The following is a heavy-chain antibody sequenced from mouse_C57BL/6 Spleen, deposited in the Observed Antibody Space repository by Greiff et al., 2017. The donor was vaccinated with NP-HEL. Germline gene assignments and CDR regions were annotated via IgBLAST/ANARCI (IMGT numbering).Heavy chain of an antibody. Sequence: VKLMESGAELAKPGASVKLSCKASGYTFTSYWMHWVKQRPGQGLEWIGYINPSSGYTKYNQKFKDKATLTADKSSSTAYMQLSSLTYEDSAVYYCARVPLLDYAWFAYWGQGTLVTVSA. CDR2: INPSSGYT. CDR3: ARVPLLDYAWFAY. J-gene: IGHJ3*01. V-gene: IGHV1-7*01. D-gene: IGHD2-4*01. CDR1: GYTFTSYW.